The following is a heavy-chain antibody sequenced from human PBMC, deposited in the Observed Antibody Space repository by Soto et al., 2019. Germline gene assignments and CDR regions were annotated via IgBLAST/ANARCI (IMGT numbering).Heavy chain of an antibody. Sequence: QVQLQESGPGLVKPSQTLSLTCTVSGGSISSGGYYWSWIRQHPGKGLEWIGYICYSGSTYYNPSLKSRVTMSVDTSKNQFSLKLSSVTAADPGVYYCAIDRSGSSVFYYYYIDVWGKGTTVTVSS. CDR2: ICYSGST. V-gene: IGHV4-31*03. J-gene: IGHJ6*03. CDR3: AIDRSGSSVFYYYYIDV. CDR1: GGSISSGGYY. D-gene: IGHD6-6*01.